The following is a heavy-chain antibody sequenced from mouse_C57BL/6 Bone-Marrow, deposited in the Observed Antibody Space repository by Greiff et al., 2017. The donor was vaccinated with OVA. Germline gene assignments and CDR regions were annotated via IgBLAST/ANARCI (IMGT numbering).Heavy chain of an antibody. D-gene: IGHD1-3*01. V-gene: IGHV1-18*01. CDR3: ARSAILGDAMDY. CDR2: INPNNGGT. CDR1: GYTFTDYN. Sequence: VQLKQSGPELVKPGASVKIPCKASGYTFTDYNMDWVKQSHGQSLEWIGDINPNNGGTIYNQKFKGKATLTVDKSSSTAYMELRSLTSEDTAVYYCARSAILGDAMDYWGQGTSVTVSS. J-gene: IGHJ4*01.